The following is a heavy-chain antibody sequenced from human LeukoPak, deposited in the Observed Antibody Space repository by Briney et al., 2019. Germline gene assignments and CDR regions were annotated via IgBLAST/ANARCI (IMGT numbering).Heavy chain of an antibody. V-gene: IGHV3-21*01. CDR1: GFTFSSYS. CDR2: TSSSSSYI. J-gene: IGHJ4*02. D-gene: IGHD3-10*01. CDR3: ARDLSGSYPDFDY. Sequence: PGGSLRLSCAASGFTFSSYSMNWVRQAPGKGLEWVSSTSSSSSYIYYADSVKGRFTISRDNAKNPLYLQMNSLRAEDTAVYYCARDLSGSYPDFDYWGQGTLVTVSS.